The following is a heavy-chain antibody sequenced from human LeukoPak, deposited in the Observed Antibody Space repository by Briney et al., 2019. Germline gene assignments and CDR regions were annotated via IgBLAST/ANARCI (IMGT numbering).Heavy chain of an antibody. V-gene: IGHV3-23*01. CDR3: AKEGLRFLEWLPGTFDAFDI. CDR1: GFTFDDYT. CDR2: ISGSGGST. D-gene: IGHD3-3*01. Sequence: GSLRLSCAASGFTFDDYTMSWVRQAPGKGLEWVSAISGSGGSTYYADSVKGRFTISRDNSKNTLYLQMNSLRAEDTAVYYCAKEGLRFLEWLPGTFDAFDIWGQGTMVTVSS. J-gene: IGHJ3*02.